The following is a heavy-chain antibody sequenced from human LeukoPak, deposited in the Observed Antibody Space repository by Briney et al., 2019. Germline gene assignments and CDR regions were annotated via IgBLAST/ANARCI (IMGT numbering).Heavy chain of an antibody. V-gene: IGHV3-48*01. CDR2: ISSSSSTI. J-gene: IGHJ4*02. Sequence: PGGSLRLSCAASGLTISSYSMNWVRQAPGKGLQWVSYISSSSSTIYYADSVKGRFTISRDNAKNSLYLQMNSLRAEDTAVYYCARALEDLTYYYDSSGYYYGGSFDYWGQGTLVTVSS. CDR1: GLTISSYS. CDR3: ARALEDLTYYYDSSGYYYGGSFDY. D-gene: IGHD3-22*01.